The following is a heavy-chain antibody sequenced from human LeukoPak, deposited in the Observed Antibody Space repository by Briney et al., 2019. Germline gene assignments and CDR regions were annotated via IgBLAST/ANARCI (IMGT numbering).Heavy chain of an antibody. CDR2: IDPSDSYT. CDR1: GNSFTNYW. V-gene: IGHV5-10-1*01. D-gene: IGHD3-10*01. Sequence: GESLRISCKDSGNSFTNYWTSWVRQMPGKGLEWMGRIDPSDSYTNYSPSFQGHVTISVDKSISTAYLRWSSLKASDTAMYYCARRYDSGSTIDQWGQGTLVTVSS. CDR3: ARRYDSGSTIDQ. J-gene: IGHJ4*02.